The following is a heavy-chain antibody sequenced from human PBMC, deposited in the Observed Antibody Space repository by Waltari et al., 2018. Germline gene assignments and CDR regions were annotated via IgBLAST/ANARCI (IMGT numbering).Heavy chain of an antibody. J-gene: IGHJ5*02. V-gene: IGHV4-59*01. D-gene: IGHD1-26*01. CDR3: ARARRYSGSFNWFDP. Sequence: QVQLQESGPGLVKPSETLSLTCTVSGGSISSYYWSWIRQPPGKGLEWIGYIYYSGSTNYNPSLKSRVTISVDTSKNQFSLKLSSVTAADTAVYYCARARRYSGSFNWFDPWGQGTLVTVSS. CDR2: IYYSGST. CDR1: GGSISSYY.